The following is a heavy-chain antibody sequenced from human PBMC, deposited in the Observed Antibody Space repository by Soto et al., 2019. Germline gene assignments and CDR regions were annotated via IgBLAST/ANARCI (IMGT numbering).Heavy chain of an antibody. Sequence: QVRLVQSGPEVKKPGASVRVSCKASGYTFSNDGITWVRQTSGQGLEWLGWISGYNINTLYAQKFEGRVTLTTDKSTSTVYMELRSLKSDDTAIYFCARERRWEPLLYWGQGTLVTVSS. CDR1: GYTFSNDG. J-gene: IGHJ4*02. D-gene: IGHD1-26*01. CDR3: ARERRWEPLLY. CDR2: ISGYNINT. V-gene: IGHV1-18*01.